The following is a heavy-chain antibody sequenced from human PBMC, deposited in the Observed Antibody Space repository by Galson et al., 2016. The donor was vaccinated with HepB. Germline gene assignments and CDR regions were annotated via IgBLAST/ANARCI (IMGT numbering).Heavy chain of an antibody. V-gene: IGHV3-33*01. J-gene: IGHJ3*02. CDR1: GFTFSSYG. D-gene: IGHD2-15*01. CDR2: IRFDGSNK. CDR3: SRGTFCSGDSCYSPAFDM. Sequence: SLRLSCAASGFTFSSYGMHWVRQAPGKGLEWVAVIRFDGSNKNYVDSVRGRFTISRDNSKNTLYLQMNTRRAEDTAVYYCSRGTFCSGDSCYSPAFDMWGQGTMVTVSS.